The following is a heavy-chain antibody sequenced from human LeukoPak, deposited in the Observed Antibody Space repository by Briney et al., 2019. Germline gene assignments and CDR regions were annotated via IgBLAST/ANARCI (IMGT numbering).Heavy chain of an antibody. D-gene: IGHD6-13*01. V-gene: IGHV3-30-3*01. Sequence: GGSLRLSCAASGFTFSSYAMHWARQAPGKGLEWVAVISYDGSNRYYADSVKGRFTISRDNSKNTLYLQMNSLRAEDTAVYYCAREVAAGPFDYWGQGTLVTVSS. CDR1: GFTFSSYA. J-gene: IGHJ4*02. CDR3: AREVAAGPFDY. CDR2: ISYDGSNR.